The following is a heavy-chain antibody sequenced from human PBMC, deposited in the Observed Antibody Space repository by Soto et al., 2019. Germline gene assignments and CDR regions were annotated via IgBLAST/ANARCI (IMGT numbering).Heavy chain of an antibody. J-gene: IGHJ4*02. V-gene: IGHV3-74*01. CDR1: GFTFSRYW. D-gene: IGHD2-21*02. CDR3: ARQVVVTAFGY. CDR2: LNSDGSST. Sequence: EVQLVESGGGLVQPGGSLRLSCAASGFTFSRYWMHWVRQAPGKGLVWVSHLNSDGSSTNYADSVKGRFIISRNNAKKTLYLQMNNLRAEDTAVYFCARQVVVTAFGYWGQGTLVTVSS.